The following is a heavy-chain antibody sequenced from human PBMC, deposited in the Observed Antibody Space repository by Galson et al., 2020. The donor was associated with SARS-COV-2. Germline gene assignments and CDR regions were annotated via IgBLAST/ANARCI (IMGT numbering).Heavy chain of an antibody. D-gene: IGHD6-13*01. J-gene: IGHJ6*02. CDR2: IREDGSEK. V-gene: IGHV3-7*03. CDR1: GFTFSTYW. CDR3: ARDSIAAAGNYYHYGLDV. Sequence: GESLKISCAASGFTFSTYWMSWVRQAPGKGLEWVANIREDGSEKHYVDSVKGRFTISRDNAKNSLYLQMNSLRAEDTAVYYCARDSIAAAGNYYHYGLDVWGQGTTVTVSS.